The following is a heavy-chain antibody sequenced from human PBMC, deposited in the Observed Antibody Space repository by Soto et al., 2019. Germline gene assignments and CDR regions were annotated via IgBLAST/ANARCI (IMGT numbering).Heavy chain of an antibody. Sequence: PSETLSLTCTVSGGSISSSSYYWGWIRQPPGKGLEWIGSIYYSGSTYYNPSLKSRVTISVDTSKNQFSLKLSSVTAADTAVYYCAASRYFDWLLSNYWGQGTLVTVSS. CDR2: IYYSGST. V-gene: IGHV4-39*01. CDR3: AASRYFDWLLSNY. D-gene: IGHD3-9*01. CDR1: GGSISSSSYY. J-gene: IGHJ4*02.